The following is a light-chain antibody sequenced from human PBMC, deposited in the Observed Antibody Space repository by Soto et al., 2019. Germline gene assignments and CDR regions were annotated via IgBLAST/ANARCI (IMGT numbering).Light chain of an antibody. V-gene: IGKV1-9*01. Sequence: DIQLTQSPSFLSASVGDRVTITCRASQGISTYLAWYQQKPGKAPKLLIYAASTLQSGVPSRFSGSGSGTEFTLTISSLQHEDFATYYCQQRNSDPLTFGGGTKVEIK. CDR3: QQRNSDPLT. CDR1: QGISTY. J-gene: IGKJ4*01. CDR2: AAS.